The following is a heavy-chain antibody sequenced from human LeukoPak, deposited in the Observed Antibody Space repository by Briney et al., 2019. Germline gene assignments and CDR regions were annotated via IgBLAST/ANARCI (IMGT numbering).Heavy chain of an antibody. CDR3: ARRFVWGSYRHFDY. J-gene: IGHJ4*02. CDR2: IYYSGST. CDR1: GGSISSYY. V-gene: IGHV4-59*12. D-gene: IGHD3-16*02. Sequence: SETLSLTCTVSGGSISSYYWGWIRQPPGKGLEWIGYIYYSGSTNYNPSLKSRVTISVDTSKNQFSLKLSSVTAADTAVYYCARRFVWGSYRHFDYWGQGTLVTVSS.